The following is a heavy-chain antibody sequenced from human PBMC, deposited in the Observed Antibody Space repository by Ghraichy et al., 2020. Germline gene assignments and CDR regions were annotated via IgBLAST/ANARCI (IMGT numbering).Heavy chain of an antibody. D-gene: IGHD3-10*01. V-gene: IGHV3-23*01. J-gene: IGHJ4*02. CDR3: AEGGITPFRPLFDY. Sequence: GESLNISGPTSRFTFTINAMSWVRKAPGKGLEWVSTVTSADATYYAESVQGRFTISRDNSKNTIYLQMNSLGAEDTAVYYCAEGGITPFRPLFDYWDQGALVTVSS. CDR2: VTSADAT. CDR1: RFTFTINA.